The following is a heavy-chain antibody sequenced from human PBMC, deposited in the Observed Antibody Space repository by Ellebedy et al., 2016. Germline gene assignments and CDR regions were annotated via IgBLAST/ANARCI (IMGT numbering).Heavy chain of an antibody. CDR1: GFTFNSSW. CDR2: INPDGTNK. Sequence: GESLKISCATSGFTFNSSWMSWVRQAPGKGLEWVANINPDGTNKYSVDSVRGRFTISRDNAKNSLYLQMNSLRAEDTAVYYCARDPSFGALDYWGQGNLVTVSS. D-gene: IGHD5-18*01. V-gene: IGHV3-7*01. CDR3: ARDPSFGALDY. J-gene: IGHJ4*02.